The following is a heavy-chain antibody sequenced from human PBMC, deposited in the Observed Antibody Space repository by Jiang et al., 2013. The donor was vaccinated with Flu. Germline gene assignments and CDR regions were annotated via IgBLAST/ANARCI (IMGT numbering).Heavy chain of an antibody. D-gene: IGHD6-19*01. CDR2: DDK. CDR3: AHRSSGWYWVW. J-gene: IGHJ4*02. Sequence: DDKRYSPSLKSRLTITKDTSKNQVVLTMTNMDPVDTATYYCAHRSSGWYWVWWGQGTLVTVSS. V-gene: IGHV2-5*01.